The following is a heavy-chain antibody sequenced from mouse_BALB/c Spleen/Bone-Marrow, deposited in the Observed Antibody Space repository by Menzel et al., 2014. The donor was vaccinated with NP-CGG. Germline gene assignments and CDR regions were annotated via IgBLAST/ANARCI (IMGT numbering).Heavy chain of an antibody. D-gene: IGHD2-10*02. Sequence: QAQLKEAGPGLVGPSQSLSITCTVSGVSLSRYSVHWVRQPPGKGLEWLGMIWGGGSTDYNSALKSRLSISKDNSKSQVFLKMNSLQTDDTAMYYCATYGNYVGYAMDYWGQGTSVTVSS. CDR3: ATYGNYVGYAMDY. J-gene: IGHJ4*01. V-gene: IGHV2-6-4*01. CDR1: GVSLSRYS. CDR2: IWGGGST.